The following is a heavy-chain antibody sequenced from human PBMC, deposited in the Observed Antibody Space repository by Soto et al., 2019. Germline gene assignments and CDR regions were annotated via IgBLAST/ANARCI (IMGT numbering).Heavy chain of an antibody. D-gene: IGHD4-17*01. Sequence: EVQLLESGGGLVRPGGSLRLSCAASGFTFTSYAMTWVRQAPGKGLEWVSGISGTGGSTYYADSVKGRFTISRDKSKNTLSLHVNSLRAEDTAVYYCARGSAYSDYDLEYWGQGTLVTVSS. CDR3: ARGSAYSDYDLEY. CDR1: GFTFTSYA. V-gene: IGHV3-23*01. J-gene: IGHJ4*02. CDR2: ISGTGGST.